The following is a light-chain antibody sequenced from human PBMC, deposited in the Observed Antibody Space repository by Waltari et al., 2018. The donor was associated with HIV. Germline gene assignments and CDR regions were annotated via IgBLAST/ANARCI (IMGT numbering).Light chain of an antibody. J-gene: IGLJ1*01. CDR1: SSDVGDSNY. V-gene: IGLV2-8*01. CDR2: EVN. CDR3: CSNAANNNFV. Sequence: GSPGQSVTISCTGTSSDVGDSNYVSWYQQHPGKAPKLMIYEVNKRPSGVPDRFSGSKSGNTASLTVSRLQAEDEADYFCCSNAANNNFVFGTGTKVTVL.